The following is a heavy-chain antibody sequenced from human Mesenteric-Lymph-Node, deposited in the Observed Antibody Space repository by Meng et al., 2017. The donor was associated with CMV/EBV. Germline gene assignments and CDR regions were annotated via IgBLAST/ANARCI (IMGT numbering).Heavy chain of an antibody. Sequence: SETLSLTCTVSGGSISGTNYYWTWIRQPPGKGLEWIASIYETGSPYYSPSLKSRLTISVDTSKNHFSLRLNSVTAADTAVYYCVTDRDHWGQGTLVTVSS. V-gene: IGHV4-39*07. J-gene: IGHJ4*02. CDR1: GGSISGTNYY. CDR3: VTDRDH. CDR2: IYETGSP.